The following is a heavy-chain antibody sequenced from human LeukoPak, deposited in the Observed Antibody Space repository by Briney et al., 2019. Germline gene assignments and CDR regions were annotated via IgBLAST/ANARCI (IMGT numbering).Heavy chain of an antibody. D-gene: IGHD3-10*01. CDR3: TTAYGSVDY. J-gene: IGHJ4*02. CDR1: GFTFSGSA. CDR2: IRSKANSYAT. V-gene: IGHV3-73*01. Sequence: GGSLTLSCAASGFTFSGSAMHWVRQPPGKGLEWVGRIRSKANSYATAYAASVKGRFAISRDDSKNTAYLQMNSLKTEDTAVYYCTTAYGSVDYWGQGTLVTVSS.